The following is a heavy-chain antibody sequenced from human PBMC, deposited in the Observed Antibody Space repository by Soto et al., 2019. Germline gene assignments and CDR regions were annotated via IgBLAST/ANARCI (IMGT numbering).Heavy chain of an antibody. D-gene: IGHD1-26*01. CDR1: GGTFSSYA. Sequence: SVKVSCKASGGTFSSYAISWVRQAPGQGLEWMGGIIPIFGTANYAQKFQGRVTITADESTSTAYMELSSLRSEDTAVYYCARTHSGSYPRLLLDYYGMDVWGQGTTVTVSS. J-gene: IGHJ6*02. CDR2: IIPIFGTA. CDR3: ARTHSGSYPRLLLDYYGMDV. V-gene: IGHV1-69*13.